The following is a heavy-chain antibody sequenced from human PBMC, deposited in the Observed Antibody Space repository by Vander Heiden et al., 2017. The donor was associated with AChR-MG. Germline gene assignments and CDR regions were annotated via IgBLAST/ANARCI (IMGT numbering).Heavy chain of an antibody. J-gene: IGHJ4*02. CDR1: GFTVNSSG. Sequence: QVQLVESGGGVAQPGRSLRLPCAGSGFTVNSSGVPWVRQAPGEGLEWGAGISFDGSNKYYADSVKCRFTISRDNSKNTLYLQMNTLRAEDTAVYYCASSRLLYGDYAALGYWGQGTLVTVSS. CDR2: ISFDGSNK. V-gene: IGHV3-30*03. CDR3: ASSRLLYGDYAALGY. D-gene: IGHD4-17*01.